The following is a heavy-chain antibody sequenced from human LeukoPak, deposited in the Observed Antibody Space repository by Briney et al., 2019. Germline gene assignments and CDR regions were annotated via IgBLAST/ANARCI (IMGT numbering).Heavy chain of an antibody. D-gene: IGHD3-9*01. J-gene: IGHJ4*02. CDR2: ISSSGSTI. CDR1: GFTFSSYS. CDR3: ARVRLDYDILTGYYSFGVYFDY. V-gene: IGHV3-48*04. Sequence: GGSLRLSCAASGFTFSSYSMNWVRQAPGKGLEWVSYISSSGSTIYYADSVKGRFTISRDNAKNSLYLQMNSLRAEDTAVYYCARVRLDYDILTGYYSFGVYFDYWGQGTLVTVSS.